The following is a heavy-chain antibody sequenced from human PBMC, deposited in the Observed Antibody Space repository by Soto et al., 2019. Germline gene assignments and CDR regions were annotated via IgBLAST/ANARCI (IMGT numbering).Heavy chain of an antibody. J-gene: IGHJ3*02. CDR2: IIPILGIA. D-gene: IGHD2-21*01. CDR3: ARAGGGDCVGYDAFDI. Sequence: QVQLVQSGAEVKKPGSSVKVSCKASGGTFSSYTISWVRQAPGQGLEWMGRIIPILGIANYAQKFQGRDRITAEKSTSTAYLELSSLRSEETGVYYCARAGGGDCVGYDAFDIWGQGTMVTVSS. V-gene: IGHV1-69*02. CDR1: GGTFSSYT.